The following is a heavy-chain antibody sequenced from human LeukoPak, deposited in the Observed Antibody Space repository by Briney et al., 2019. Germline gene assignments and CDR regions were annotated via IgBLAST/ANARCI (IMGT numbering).Heavy chain of an antibody. D-gene: IGHD5-18*01. CDR3: LNSGSNYEAVS. Sequence: SETLSLTCTVSGSSIRTYTHWGWIRQPPGKGLEWIGSIHHTGKIYYNPSLESRVTISVDTSKNQFSLKLSSVSAADTAFYFCLNSGSNYEAVSWGQGTLVTVSS. CDR2: IHHTGKI. CDR1: GSSIRTYTH. V-gene: IGHV4-38-2*02. J-gene: IGHJ5*02.